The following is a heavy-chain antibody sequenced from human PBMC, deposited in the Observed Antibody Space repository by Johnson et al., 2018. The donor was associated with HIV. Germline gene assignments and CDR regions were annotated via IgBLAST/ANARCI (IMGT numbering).Heavy chain of an antibody. CDR2: INWNGGST. V-gene: IGHV3-20*04. D-gene: IGHD1-14*01. Sequence: EVQLVESGGGVVRPGGSLRLSCAASGFTLDDYGMSWVRQAPGKGLEWVSGINWNGGSTGYADSVNGRFTISSDNAKNSLYLQMNSLRAEDTACYYCSGGRIGAFDIWGQGTMVTVSS. J-gene: IGHJ3*02. CDR1: GFTLDDYG. CDR3: SGGRIGAFDI.